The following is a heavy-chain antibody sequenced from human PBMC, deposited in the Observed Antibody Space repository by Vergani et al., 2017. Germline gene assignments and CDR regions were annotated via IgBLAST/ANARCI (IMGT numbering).Heavy chain of an antibody. J-gene: IGHJ6*02. CDR2: INHSGST. D-gene: IGHD3-22*01. CDR1: GGSFSGYY. CDR3: AMGDSSGYPPDYYYYYGMDV. Sequence: GGLQQGGAGLLKPSETLSLTCAVYGGSFSGYYWSWIRQPPGKGLEWIGEINHSGSTNYNPSLKSRVTISVDTSKNQFSLKLSSVTAADTAVYYCAMGDSSGYPPDYYYYYGMDVWGQGTTVTVSS. V-gene: IGHV4-34*01.